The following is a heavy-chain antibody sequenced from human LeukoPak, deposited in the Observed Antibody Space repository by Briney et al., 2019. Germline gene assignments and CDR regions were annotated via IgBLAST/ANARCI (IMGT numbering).Heavy chain of an antibody. Sequence: SETLSLTCTVSGGSISGSFWSWIRQSAGKGLEWIGRIYVSGTAHYNLSLKSRLTLSIDTSKNQLSLKLSSVTAADTAVYYCAREVPTGVLFDLWGQGTLVTVSS. CDR3: AREVPTGVLFDL. D-gene: IGHD3-10*01. V-gene: IGHV4-4*07. J-gene: IGHJ5*02. CDR2: IYVSGTA. CDR1: GGSISGSF.